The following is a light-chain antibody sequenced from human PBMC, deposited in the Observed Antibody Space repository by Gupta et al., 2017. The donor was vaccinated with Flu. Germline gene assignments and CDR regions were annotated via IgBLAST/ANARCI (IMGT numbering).Light chain of an antibody. Sequence: SFAMPQPPTVSVSPGQTASIPFSGDPLGDIYISLYQQCPRPSPVLVIYEDNQRPSGVPERFSGSTLGNTATVTISGTQAMDAADYFCHAGDSNTALYVFGAGTTVTVL. CDR3: HAGDSNTALYV. CDR2: EDN. J-gene: IGLJ1*01. V-gene: IGLV3-1*01. CDR1: PLGDIY.